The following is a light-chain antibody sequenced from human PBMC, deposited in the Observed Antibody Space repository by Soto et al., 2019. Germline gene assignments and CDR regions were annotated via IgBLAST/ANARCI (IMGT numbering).Light chain of an antibody. Sequence: IVLTQSPGILSVSQVERSTLSFSAIQSVSSSYLAWYQQKPGQAPRLLIYDASNRATGIPARFSGSGSGTDFTLTISSLEPEDFAVYYCQQRSNWPPITFGQGTRLEI. CDR3: QQRSNWPPIT. J-gene: IGKJ5*01. CDR2: DAS. CDR1: QSVSSSY. V-gene: IGKV3D-20*02.